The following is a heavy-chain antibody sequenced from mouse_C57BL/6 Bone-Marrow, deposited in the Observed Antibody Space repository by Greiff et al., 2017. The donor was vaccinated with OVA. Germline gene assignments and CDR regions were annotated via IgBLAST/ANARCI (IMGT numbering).Heavy chain of an antibody. J-gene: IGHJ4*01. CDR3: ATSNIYYYAMDY. CDR2: IYPRSGNT. CDR1: GYTFTSYG. Sequence: VQLQQSGAELARPGASVKLSCKASGYTFTSYGISWVKQSTGQGLEWIGEIYPRSGNTYYNEKFKGKATLTADQSSSTAYMELRSLTSEDSAVNFFATSNIYYYAMDYWGQGTTVTVSS. D-gene: IGHD2-5*01. V-gene: IGHV1-81*01.